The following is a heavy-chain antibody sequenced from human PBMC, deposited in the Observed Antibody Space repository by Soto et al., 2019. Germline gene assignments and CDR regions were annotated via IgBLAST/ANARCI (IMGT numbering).Heavy chain of an antibody. D-gene: IGHD3-16*01. J-gene: IGHJ5*02. CDR3: ARVLVLWDRFDP. CDR2: IYYSGST. V-gene: IGHV4-31*03. CDR1: GGSISSGGYY. Sequence: QVQLQESGPGLVKPSQTLPLTCTVSGGSISSGGYYWSWIRQHPGKGLEWIGYIYYSGSTYYNPSLKNRVTISVDTSKNQFSRKLSSVTAADTAVYYCARVLVLWDRFDPWGQGTLVTVSS.